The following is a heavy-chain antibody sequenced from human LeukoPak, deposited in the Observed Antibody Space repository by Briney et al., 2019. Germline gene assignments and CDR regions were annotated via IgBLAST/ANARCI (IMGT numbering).Heavy chain of an antibody. CDR1: GGSFSGYY. V-gene: IGHV4-34*01. CDR3: GKKYNWFDP. CDR2: INHSGST. Sequence: SETLSLTCAVYGGSFSGYYWSWIRQPPGKGLEWIGEINHSGSTNYNPSLKSRVTISVDTSKHQFSLKLSSVTAADTAVYYCGKKYNWFDPWGQGTLVTVSS. J-gene: IGHJ5*02.